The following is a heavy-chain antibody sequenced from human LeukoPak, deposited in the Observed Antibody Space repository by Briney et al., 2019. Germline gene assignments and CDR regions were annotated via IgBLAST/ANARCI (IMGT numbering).Heavy chain of an antibody. J-gene: IGHJ4*02. CDR3: AKAALLGHSSSWYDY. CDR2: ISGSGGSA. D-gene: IGHD6-13*01. Sequence: GGSLRLSCAASGFTFSNYAMSWVRQAPGKGLEWVSTISGSGGSAYYADSVKGRFTISRDNSNNTLHLQMNSLRAEDTAVYYCAKAALLGHSSSWYDYWGQGTLVTVSS. V-gene: IGHV3-23*01. CDR1: GFTFSNYA.